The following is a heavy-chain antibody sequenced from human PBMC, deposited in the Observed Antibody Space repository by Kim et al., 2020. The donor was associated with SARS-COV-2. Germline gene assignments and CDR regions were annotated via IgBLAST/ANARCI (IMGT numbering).Heavy chain of an antibody. CDR3: ARREAPTICKLRVLEWLRGRRAFDP. CDR2: INHSGST. Sequence: SETLSLTCAVYGGSFSGYFWTWIRQPPGKGLEWIGEINHSGSTNYNPSLKSRVTVSEDTSKNQFSLKLRSVTAADTAVYYCARREAPTICKLRVLEWLRGRRAFDPWGQGTMVTVSS. CDR1: GGSFSGYF. D-gene: IGHD3-3*01. J-gene: IGHJ3*01. V-gene: IGHV4-34*01.